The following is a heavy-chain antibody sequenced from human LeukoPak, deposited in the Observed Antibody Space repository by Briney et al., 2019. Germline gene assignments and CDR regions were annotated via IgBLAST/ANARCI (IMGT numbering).Heavy chain of an antibody. D-gene: IGHD3-3*01. CDR2: IKQDGSDK. V-gene: IGHV3-7*01. CDR1: GFTFSSYW. CDR3: AREYDLGLQYYFDY. J-gene: IGHJ4*02. Sequence: GGSLRLSCVASGFTFSSYWLSWVRQAPGKGLEWVANIKQDGSDKYYVDSVKGRFTISRDNAKNSLYLQMNSLRAEDTAVYYCAREYDLGLQYYFDYWGQGTLVTVSS.